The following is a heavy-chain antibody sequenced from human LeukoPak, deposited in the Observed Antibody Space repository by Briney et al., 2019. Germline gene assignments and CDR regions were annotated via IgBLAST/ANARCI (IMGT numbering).Heavy chain of an antibody. CDR2: ISAYNGST. CDR3: ARVDTYYYDSSGYEADGFDY. CDR1: GYTFTSYG. Sequence: ASVKLSCKASGYTFTSYGISWVRQAPGQGLEWMGWISAYNGSTNYAQKLQGRVTMTTDTSTSTAYMELRSLRSDDTAVYYCARVDTYYYDSSGYEADGFDYWGQGTLVTVSS. V-gene: IGHV1-18*01. J-gene: IGHJ4*02. D-gene: IGHD3-22*01.